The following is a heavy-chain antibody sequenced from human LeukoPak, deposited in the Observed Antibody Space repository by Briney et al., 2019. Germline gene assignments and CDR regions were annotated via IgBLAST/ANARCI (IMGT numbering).Heavy chain of an antibody. CDR2: ISATGFTT. Sequence: GGSLRLSCAASGSTFSSYTMSWVRQAPGKGLEWISVISATGFTTHHTDSVKGRFTISRDNSKSILYLQMDGLRAEDTAIYFCTKDVQVGPTRGFFDFWGQGTLVTVSS. J-gene: IGHJ4*03. D-gene: IGHD1-26*01. V-gene: IGHV3-23*01. CDR3: TKDVQVGPTRGFFDF. CDR1: GSTFSSYT.